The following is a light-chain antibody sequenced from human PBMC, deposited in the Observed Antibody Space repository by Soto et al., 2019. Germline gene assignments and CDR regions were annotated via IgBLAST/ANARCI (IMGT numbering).Light chain of an antibody. Sequence: DIQMTQSPPTLSGSVGDRVAITCRASQTISSWLAWYQQKPGKAPKLLIYKASTLKSGVPSRLRGSGYGTELTITISSMKTDDFETYYCQHYNSYSEAFGQGTKVDIK. J-gene: IGKJ1*01. CDR3: QHYNSYSEA. CDR1: QTISSW. V-gene: IGKV1-5*03. CDR2: KAS.